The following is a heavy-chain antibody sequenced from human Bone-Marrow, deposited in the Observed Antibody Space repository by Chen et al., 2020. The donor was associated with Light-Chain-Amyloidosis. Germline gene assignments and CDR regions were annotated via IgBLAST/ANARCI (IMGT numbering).Heavy chain of an antibody. J-gene: IGHJ3*02. CDR3: AKDISYDDILPGYPADAFDI. CDR1: GFAFSSYA. Sequence: EVQLVESGGGLLQRGGSLRLSCAASGFAFSSYAMSWVRQAPGKGLAWVSTIRGSGGSRYYGDAVKGRLTISRDNSKNALFLQMNSRRAEDTAVYYCAKDISYDDILPGYPADAFDIWGQGTMVTVSS. D-gene: IGHD3-9*01. CDR2: IRGSGGSR. V-gene: IGHV3-23*04.